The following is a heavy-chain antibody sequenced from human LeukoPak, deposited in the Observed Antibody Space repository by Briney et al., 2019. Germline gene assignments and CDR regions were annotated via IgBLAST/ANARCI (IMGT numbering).Heavy chain of an antibody. Sequence: SETLSLTCTVSGGSISSSSYYWGWIRQPPGKGLEWIGSIYYSGSTYYNPSLKSRVTISVDTSKNQFSLKLSSVTAADTAVYYCARDNGNYWFDPRGQGTLVTVSS. V-gene: IGHV4-39*07. D-gene: IGHD1-7*01. J-gene: IGHJ5*02. CDR2: IYYSGST. CDR3: ARDNGNYWFDP. CDR1: GGSISSSSYY.